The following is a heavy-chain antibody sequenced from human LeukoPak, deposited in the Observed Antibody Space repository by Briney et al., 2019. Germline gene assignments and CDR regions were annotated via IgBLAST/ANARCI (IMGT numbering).Heavy chain of an antibody. CDR3: ARAGCSSTSCYTYYYGMDV. CDR2: IGTAGDT. Sequence: PGGSLRLSCAASGFTFSSYDMHWVRQATGKGLEWVSAIGTAGDTYYPGSVKGRFTISRENAKNSLYLQMNSLRAGDTAVYYCARAGCSSTSCYTYYYGMDVWGQGTTVTVSS. CDR1: GFTFSSYD. V-gene: IGHV3-13*01. J-gene: IGHJ6*02. D-gene: IGHD2-2*02.